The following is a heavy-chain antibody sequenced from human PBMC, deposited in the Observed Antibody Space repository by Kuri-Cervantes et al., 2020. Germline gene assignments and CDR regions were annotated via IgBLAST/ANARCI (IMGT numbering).Heavy chain of an antibody. V-gene: IGHV1-69*13. CDR1: GGTFSSYA. CDR2: IIPIFGTA. J-gene: IGHJ6*04. CDR3: ARETITGDVYNYYGMDV. D-gene: IGHD7-27*01. Sequence: SVKVSCKASGGTFSSYAISWVRQAPGQGLEWMGGIIPIFGTANYAQKFQGRVTITADESTSTAYMELSSLRSEDTAVYYCARETITGDVYNYYGMDVWGKGTTVTVSS.